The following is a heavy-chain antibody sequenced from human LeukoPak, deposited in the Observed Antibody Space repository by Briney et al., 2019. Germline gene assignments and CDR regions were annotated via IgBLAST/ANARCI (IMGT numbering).Heavy chain of an antibody. J-gene: IGHJ3*02. V-gene: IGHV3-30-3*01. CDR2: ISYDGSNK. CDR3: ARERVFHAFDI. D-gene: IGHD3-3*01. CDR1: GFTFSSYA. Sequence: GRSLRLSCAASGFTFSSYAMHWVRQAPGKGLEWVAVISYDGSNKYYADSVKGRFTISRDNSKNTLYLQMNSLRAEDTAVYYCARERVFHAFDIWGQGTMVTVSS.